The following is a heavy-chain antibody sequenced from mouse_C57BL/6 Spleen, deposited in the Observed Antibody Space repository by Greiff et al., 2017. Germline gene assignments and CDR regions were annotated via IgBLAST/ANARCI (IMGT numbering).Heavy chain of an antibody. CDR3: TRITTVVDTPFDY. Sequence: VQLQQSGAELVRPGASVTLSCKASGYTFTDYEMHWVKQTPVHGLEWIGAIDPETGGTAYNQKFKGKAILTADKSSSTAYMELRSLTSEDSAVYYGTRITTVVDTPFDYWGQGTTLTVSS. D-gene: IGHD1-1*01. CDR1: GYTFTDYE. V-gene: IGHV1-15*01. J-gene: IGHJ2*01. CDR2: IDPETGGT.